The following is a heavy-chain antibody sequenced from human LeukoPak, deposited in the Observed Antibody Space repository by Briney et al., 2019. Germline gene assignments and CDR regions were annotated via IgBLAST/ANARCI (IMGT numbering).Heavy chain of an antibody. CDR1: GFSFRSHG. D-gene: IGHD3-9*01. V-gene: IGHV3-48*03. Sequence: PGGTLRLSCAASGFSFRSHGMNWVRQAPGKGLEWVSYISSSGSTIYYADSVKGRFTISRDNAKNSLYLQMNSLRAEDTAVYYCARDSGGYFDRNHFGYWGQGTLVTVSS. J-gene: IGHJ4*02. CDR3: ARDSGGYFDRNHFGY. CDR2: ISSSGSTI.